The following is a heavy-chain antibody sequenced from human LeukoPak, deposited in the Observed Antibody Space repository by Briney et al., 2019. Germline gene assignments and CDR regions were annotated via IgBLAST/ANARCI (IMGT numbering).Heavy chain of an antibody. J-gene: IGHJ4*02. D-gene: IGHD3-3*01. Sequence: GGSLRLSCAASGFTFDDYAMHWVRQAPGKGLEWVSGISWNSGSIGYADSVKGRFTISRDNAKNSLYLQMNSLRAEDTALYYCANGIIWSGYYYFDYWGQGTLVTVSS. CDR1: GFTFDDYA. V-gene: IGHV3-9*01. CDR3: ANGIIWSGYYYFDY. CDR2: ISWNSGSI.